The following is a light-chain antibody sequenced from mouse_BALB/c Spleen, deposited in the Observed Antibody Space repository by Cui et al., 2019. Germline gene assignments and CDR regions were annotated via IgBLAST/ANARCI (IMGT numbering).Light chain of an antibody. J-gene: IGKJ2*01. CDR2: LTS. CDR3: QQWSSKPYT. V-gene: IGKV4-68*01. Sequence: QIVLTQSPALMSASPGEKVTMPYSPSSRVSYMYWYQQKPRSSPKPWIYLTSNLASGVPARFSGSGSGNSYSLTISRMEAEDAATYYCQQWSSKPYTFGGGTKLEIK. CDR1: SRVSY.